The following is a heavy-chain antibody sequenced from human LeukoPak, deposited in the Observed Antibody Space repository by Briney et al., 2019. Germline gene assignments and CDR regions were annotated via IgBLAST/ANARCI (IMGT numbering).Heavy chain of an antibody. Sequence: GGSLRLSCAASGFTFSSYAMHWVRQAPGKGLEWVAVISYDGSNKYYADSVKGRFTISRDNSKNTVYLQMNSLRAEDTAVYYCARGPTVVTRYANYYYMDVWGKGTTVTVSS. CDR3: ARGPTVVTRYANYYYMDV. V-gene: IGHV3-30*04. CDR1: GFTFSSYA. CDR2: ISYDGSNK. J-gene: IGHJ6*03. D-gene: IGHD4-23*01.